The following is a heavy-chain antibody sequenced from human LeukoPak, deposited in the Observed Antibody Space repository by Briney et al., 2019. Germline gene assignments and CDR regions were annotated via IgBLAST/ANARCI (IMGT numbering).Heavy chain of an antibody. CDR3: ASGIAAASLTFAY. CDR2: IYTSGST. D-gene: IGHD6-13*01. CDR1: GGHISSYY. V-gene: IGHV4-4*09. J-gene: IGHJ4*02. Sequence: SETLSLTCTVSGGHISSYYWSWIRPPPGKGLEWIGYIYTSGSTNYNPSLKSRVTISVDTSKNQFSLKLSSVTAADTAVYYCASGIAAASLTFAYWGQGTLVTVSS.